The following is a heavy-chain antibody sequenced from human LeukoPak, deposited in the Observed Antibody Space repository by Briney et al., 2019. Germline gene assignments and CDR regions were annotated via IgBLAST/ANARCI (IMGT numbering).Heavy chain of an antibody. Sequence: ALVKVSCKASGYTFTNYDINWVRQATGQGLEWMGWMNPNSGNTGYAQNFQGRVTMTRNTSISTAYMELRSLRSEDTAVYYCARRNPLTQDAFDIWGQGTMVTVSS. CDR3: ARRNPLTQDAFDI. V-gene: IGHV1-8*01. J-gene: IGHJ3*02. D-gene: IGHD2-21*02. CDR1: GYTFTNYD. CDR2: MNPNSGNT.